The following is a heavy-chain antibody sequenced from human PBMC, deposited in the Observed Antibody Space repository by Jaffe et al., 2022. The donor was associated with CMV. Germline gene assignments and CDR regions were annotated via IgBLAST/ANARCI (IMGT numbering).Heavy chain of an antibody. Sequence: EVQLVESGGGLVKPGGSLRLSCAASGFTFSSYSMNWVRQAPGKGLEWVSSISSSSSYIYYADSVKGRFTISRDNAKNSLYLQMNSLRAEDTAVYYCARDKPPPPMVPCCYYYYGMDVWGQGTTVTVSS. CDR2: ISSSSSYI. J-gene: IGHJ6*02. CDR3: ARDKPPPPMVPCCYYYYGMDV. D-gene: IGHD3-10*01. CDR1: GFTFSSYS. V-gene: IGHV3-21*01.